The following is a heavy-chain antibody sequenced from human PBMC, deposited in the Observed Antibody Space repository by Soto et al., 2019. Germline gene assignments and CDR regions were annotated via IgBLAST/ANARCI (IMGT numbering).Heavy chain of an antibody. CDR2: ITIGNGNT. CDR1: GNTFTNYA. CDR3: HQRPALCHTGVCPPYFDH. D-gene: IGHD2-2*01. J-gene: IGHJ4*01. Sequence: ASGNICCKASGNTFTNYAVHWERQAPGQGLEWMGWITIGNGNTKYSQKFQGRVTIARDTSASTTYMDLSSLRSEDTAVYYCHQRPALCHTGVCPPYFDHWRDVPLVPV. V-gene: IGHV1-3*04.